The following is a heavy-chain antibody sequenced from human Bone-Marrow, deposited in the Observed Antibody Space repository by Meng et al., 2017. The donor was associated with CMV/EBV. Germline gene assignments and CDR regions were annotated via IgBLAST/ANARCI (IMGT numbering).Heavy chain of an antibody. CDR1: GYTFTGYY. CDR2: INPNSGGT. Sequence: ASVKVSCKASGYTFTGYYMHWVRQAPGQGLKWMGWINPNSGGTNYAQKFQGRVTMTRDTSISTAYMELSRLRSDDTAVYYCARTRWDCSSTSCYHWLPGYWGQGTLVAVSS. CDR3: ARTRWDCSSTSCYHWLPGY. D-gene: IGHD2-2*01. V-gene: IGHV1-2*02. J-gene: IGHJ4*02.